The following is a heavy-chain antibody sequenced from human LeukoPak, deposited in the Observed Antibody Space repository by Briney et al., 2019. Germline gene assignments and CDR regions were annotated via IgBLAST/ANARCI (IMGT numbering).Heavy chain of an antibody. Sequence: GGSLRLSCAASGFTFSSYAMSWVRQAPGKGLEWVSAISGSGGSTYYADSVKGRFTISRDNSKNTLYLQMNSLRAEDTAVYYCAKSSRDGYNFPEFDYWGQGTLVTVSS. D-gene: IGHD5-24*01. V-gene: IGHV3-23*01. CDR2: ISGSGGST. CDR3: AKSSRDGYNFPEFDY. J-gene: IGHJ4*02. CDR1: GFTFSSYA.